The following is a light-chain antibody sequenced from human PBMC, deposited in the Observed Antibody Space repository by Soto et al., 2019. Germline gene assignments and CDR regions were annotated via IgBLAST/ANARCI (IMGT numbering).Light chain of an antibody. CDR2: GNS. CDR3: QSYDSRLSGSV. V-gene: IGLV1-40*01. J-gene: IGLJ3*02. Sequence: QSVLTQPPSVSGAPGQTVTISCTGSSSNSGAGYDVHWYQQVPGTAPKLLISGNSNRPSGVPDRFSGSKSGTSVSLAITGLQAEDEADYYCQSYDSRLSGSVFSGGTKLTVL. CDR1: SSNSGAGYD.